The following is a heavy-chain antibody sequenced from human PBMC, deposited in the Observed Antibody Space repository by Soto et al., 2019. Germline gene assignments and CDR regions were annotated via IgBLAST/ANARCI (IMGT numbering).Heavy chain of an antibody. Sequence: GESLKISCEASGYSFTSYWIGWVRQMPGKGLEWMGIIYPGDSDTRYSPSFQGQVAMSVGKSISTAYLQWNSLKASDTAMYYCARHGRRLIAPAYWGQGTLVTVSS. CDR3: ARHGRRLIAPAY. CDR2: IYPGDSDT. J-gene: IGHJ4*02. CDR1: GYSFTSYW. V-gene: IGHV5-51*01. D-gene: IGHD1-1*01.